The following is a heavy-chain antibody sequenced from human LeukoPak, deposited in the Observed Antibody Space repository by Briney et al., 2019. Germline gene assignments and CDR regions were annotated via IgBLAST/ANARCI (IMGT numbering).Heavy chain of an antibody. CDR1: GGSISGYS. D-gene: IGHD2-15*01. V-gene: IGHV4-34*01. CDR2: INHSGST. Sequence: SETLSLTCTVSGGSISGYSWSWIRQPPGKGLEWIGEINHSGSTDYNPSLKSRVTISVDTSKNQFSLKLSSVTAADTAVYYCARGYCSGGSCYSPFGYYYYYMDVWGKGTTVTVSS. J-gene: IGHJ6*03. CDR3: ARGYCSGGSCYSPFGYYYYYMDV.